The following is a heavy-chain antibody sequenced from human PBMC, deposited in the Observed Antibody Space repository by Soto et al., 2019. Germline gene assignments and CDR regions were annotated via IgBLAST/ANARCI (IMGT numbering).Heavy chain of an antibody. D-gene: IGHD5-12*01. V-gene: IGHV4-30-2*05. CDR1: GGSISSGGYS. J-gene: IGHJ4*02. CDR2: IYHSGST. Sequence: SETLSLTCAVSGGSISSGGYSWSWIRQPPGKGLEWIGYIYHSGSTYYNPSLKSRVTISVDTSKNQFSLKLSSVTAADTAVYYCASSYSGYDLPYFDYWGQGTLVTVSS. CDR3: ASSYSGYDLPYFDY.